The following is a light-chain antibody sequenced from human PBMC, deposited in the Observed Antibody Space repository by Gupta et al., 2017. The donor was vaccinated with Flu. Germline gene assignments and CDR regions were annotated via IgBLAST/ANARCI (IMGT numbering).Light chain of an antibody. CDR2: LIIDGSY. CDR1: SGPSSYA. V-gene: IGLV4-69*01. CDR3: QTWGTGFRV. J-gene: IGLJ3*02. Sequence: VRLTSTRSSGPSSYAVAWHQHQPGTAPPHLIMLIIDGSYTRGAGIPHRFSGSSSGSAPTLTISSLQSDDEADYYCQTWGTGFRVFGGGTKLTVL.